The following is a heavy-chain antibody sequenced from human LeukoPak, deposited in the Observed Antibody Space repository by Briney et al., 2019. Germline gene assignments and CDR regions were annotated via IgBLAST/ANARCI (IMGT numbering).Heavy chain of an antibody. Sequence: PSETLSLTCTVSGGSISSSSYYWGWIRQPPGKGLEWIGSIYYSGSTYYNPSLKSRVTISVDTSKNQFSLKLSSVTAADTAVYYCARQRHSYYYGSGSSPRLNWFDPWGQGTLVTVSS. D-gene: IGHD3-10*01. J-gene: IGHJ5*02. V-gene: IGHV4-39*01. CDR1: GGSISSSSYY. CDR3: ARQRHSYYYGSGSSPRLNWFDP. CDR2: IYYSGST.